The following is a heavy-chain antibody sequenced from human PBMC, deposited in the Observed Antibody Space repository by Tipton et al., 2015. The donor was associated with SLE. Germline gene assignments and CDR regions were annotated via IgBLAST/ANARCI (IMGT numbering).Heavy chain of an antibody. J-gene: IGHJ6*02. D-gene: IGHD2-21*02. Sequence: TLSLTCSVSGGSINSGRYHWTWIRQPAGKGLEWIGRVYIFGSTIYHPSLGSRVTISVDTSKNQFSLKLTSVTAADTAVYYCARGMVTWRGAILGVDVWGQGTTVNVSS. CDR3: ARGMVTWRGAILGVDV. CDR1: GGSINSGRYH. V-gene: IGHV4-61*02. CDR2: VYIFGST.